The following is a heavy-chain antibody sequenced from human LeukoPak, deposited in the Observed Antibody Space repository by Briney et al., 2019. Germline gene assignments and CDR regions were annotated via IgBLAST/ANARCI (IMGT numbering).Heavy chain of an antibody. CDR2: ISGSGGST. Sequence: GGSLRLSCAASGFTFSSYAMSWVRQAPGKGLEWVSAISGSGGSTYYADSVKGRFTISRDNSKNTLYLQMNSLRAEDTAVYYCARTSRYCSGGSCATWGQGTLVTVSS. J-gene: IGHJ4*02. CDR3: ARTSRYCSGGSCAT. CDR1: GFTFSSYA. D-gene: IGHD2-15*01. V-gene: IGHV3-23*01.